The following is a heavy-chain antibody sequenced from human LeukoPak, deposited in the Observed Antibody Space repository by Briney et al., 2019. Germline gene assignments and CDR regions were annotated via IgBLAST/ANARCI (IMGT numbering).Heavy chain of an antibody. D-gene: IGHD6-19*01. Sequence: GGSLRLSCGASGFTFSNYGMHWVRQAPGKGLEWVSVISYDGSNKYYADSVKGRFTISRDNSKNTLYLQMNSLRAEDTAVYYCAREGIAVAGTAGWFDPWGQGTLVTVSS. CDR2: ISYDGSNK. CDR3: AREGIAVAGTAGWFDP. CDR1: GFTFSNYG. V-gene: IGHV3-30*03. J-gene: IGHJ5*02.